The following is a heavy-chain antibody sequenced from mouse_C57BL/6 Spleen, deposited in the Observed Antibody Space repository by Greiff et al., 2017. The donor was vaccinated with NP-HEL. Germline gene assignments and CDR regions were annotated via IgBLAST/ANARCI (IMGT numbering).Heavy chain of an antibody. V-gene: IGHV5-12*01. J-gene: IGHJ3*01. CDR2: ISNGGGST. CDR1: GFTFSDYY. Sequence: EVQGVESGGGLVQPGGSLKLSCAASGFTFSDYYMYWVRQTPEKRLEWVAYISNGGGSTYYPDTVKGRFTISRDNAKNTLYLQMSRLKSEDTAMYYCARHHYYGTSWFAYWGQGTLVTVSA. CDR3: ARHHYYGTSWFAY. D-gene: IGHD1-1*01.